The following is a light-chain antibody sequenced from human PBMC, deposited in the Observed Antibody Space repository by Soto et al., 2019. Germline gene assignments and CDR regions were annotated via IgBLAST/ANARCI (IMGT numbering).Light chain of an antibody. CDR1: SSDVGNHNF. CDR3: SSYTSSSTYV. J-gene: IGLJ1*01. V-gene: IGLV2-14*01. Sequence: QSVLTQPASVSGSPGQSLTISCTGTSSDVGNHNFVSWYQQHPGKAPKLMIYDVSSRPSGVSNRFSGSKSGNTASLTISELQAEDEADYYCSSYTSSSTYVFGTGTKVT. CDR2: DVS.